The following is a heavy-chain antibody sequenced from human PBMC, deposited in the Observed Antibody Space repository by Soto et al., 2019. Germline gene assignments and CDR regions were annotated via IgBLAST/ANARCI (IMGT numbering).Heavy chain of an antibody. CDR2: IYYSGST. CDR3: ASHYDSSGHQHYFDY. CDR1: GGSISSGDYY. J-gene: IGHJ4*02. D-gene: IGHD3-22*01. Sequence: SETLSLTCTVSGGSISSGDYYWSWIRQPPGKGLEWIGYIYYSGSTYYNPSLKSRVTISVDTSKNQFSLKLSSVTAADTAVYYCASHYDSSGHQHYFDYWGQGTLVTVSS. V-gene: IGHV4-30-4*01.